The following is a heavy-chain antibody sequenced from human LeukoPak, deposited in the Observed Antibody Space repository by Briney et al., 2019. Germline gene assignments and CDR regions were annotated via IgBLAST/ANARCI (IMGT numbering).Heavy chain of an antibody. Sequence: GGSLRLSCAASGFTFSSYAMSWVRQAPGKGLEWVSAISGGGGSTYYADSVKGRFTISRDNSKNTLYLQMNSLRAEDTAVCYCAKRNYDFWSGYYRRAENHFDYWGQGTLVTVSS. CDR3: AKRNYDFWSGYYRRAENHFDY. V-gene: IGHV3-23*01. CDR1: GFTFSSYA. D-gene: IGHD3-3*01. J-gene: IGHJ4*02. CDR2: ISGGGGST.